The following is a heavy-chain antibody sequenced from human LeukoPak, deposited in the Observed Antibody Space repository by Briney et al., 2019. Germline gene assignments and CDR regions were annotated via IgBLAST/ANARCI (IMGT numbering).Heavy chain of an antibody. Sequence: SETLSLTCTVSGGSFSSYYWSWIRQPPGKGLEWIGYIFYSGSTNYNPSLKSRVTISVDTSKNQFSLKLSSVTAADTAVYYCARPLHCSSTTCYDWLDPWGQGTLVTVSS. CDR3: ARPLHCSSTTCYDWLDP. J-gene: IGHJ5*02. D-gene: IGHD2-2*01. V-gene: IGHV4-59*12. CDR2: IFYSGST. CDR1: GGSFSSYY.